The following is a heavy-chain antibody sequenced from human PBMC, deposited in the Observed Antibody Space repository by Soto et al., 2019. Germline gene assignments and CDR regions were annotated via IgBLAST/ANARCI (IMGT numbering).Heavy chain of an antibody. CDR2: ISPNSGDT. D-gene: IGHD6-25*01. J-gene: IGHJ4*02. Sequence: EASVKVSCKASGYTFSSYGIIWVRQAPGQGLEWMGYISPNSGDTRYAPNHQGRVTMATDTSTTTAYMELRSLTSDDTAVYYCAREMWTRSGPQNFFDYWGLGALVTVSS. V-gene: IGHV1-18*01. CDR1: GYTFSSYG. CDR3: AREMWTRSGPQNFFDY.